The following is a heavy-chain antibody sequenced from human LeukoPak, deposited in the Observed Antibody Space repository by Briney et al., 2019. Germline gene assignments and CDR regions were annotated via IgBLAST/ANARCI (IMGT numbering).Heavy chain of an antibody. D-gene: IGHD3-9*01. CDR2: ISGSGGST. J-gene: IGHJ4*02. Sequence: GGSLRLSCAASGFTFSSYAMSWVRQAPGKGLEWVSAISGSGGSTYYADSVKGRFTISRDNSKNTLYLQMNSLRAEDTAVYYCAKLAVRYFDWFPPGYFDYWGQGTLVTVSS. CDR1: GFTFSSYA. V-gene: IGHV3-23*01. CDR3: AKLAVRYFDWFPPGYFDY.